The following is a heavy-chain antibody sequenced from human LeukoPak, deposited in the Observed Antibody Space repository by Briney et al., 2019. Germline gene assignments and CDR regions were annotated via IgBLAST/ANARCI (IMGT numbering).Heavy chain of an antibody. D-gene: IGHD3-22*01. Sequence: GGSLRLSCAASEFTFSSYTMNWVRQAPGKGLEWVSFISSSSSTIYYADSVKGRFTISRDNAKNSLYLQMNSLRDEDTAVYYCARGVRIATMIVVITHDAFDIWGQGTMVTVSS. CDR2: ISSSSSTI. CDR3: ARGVRIATMIVVITHDAFDI. V-gene: IGHV3-48*02. J-gene: IGHJ3*02. CDR1: EFTFSSYT.